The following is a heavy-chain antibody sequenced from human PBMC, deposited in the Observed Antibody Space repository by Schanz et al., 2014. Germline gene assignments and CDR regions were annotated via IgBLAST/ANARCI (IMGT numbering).Heavy chain of an antibody. J-gene: IGHJ4*02. V-gene: IGHV1-8*01. CDR2: MNSKTGNT. CDR1: GYTFTSYD. Sequence: QVQLVQSGAEVKKPGASVKVSCKASGYTFTSYDINWVRQATGQGLEWMGWMNSKTGNTGYAQRFQGRVTMTRNISITTAYLELSSLRSGDTAVYYCTKGRTFGRWGQGTLVTVSS. D-gene: IGHD3-16*01. CDR3: TKGRTFGR.